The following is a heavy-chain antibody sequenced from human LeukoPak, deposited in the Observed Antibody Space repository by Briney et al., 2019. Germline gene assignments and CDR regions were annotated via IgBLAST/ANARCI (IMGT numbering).Heavy chain of an antibody. CDR1: GFTFDDYA. Sequence: PGRSLRLSCAASGFTFDDYAMHWVRQAPGKGLEWVSGISWNSGSIGYADSVKGRLTISRDNAKNSLYLQMNSLRAEDTALYYCAKELPGPFDYWGQGTLVTVSS. D-gene: IGHD3-10*01. V-gene: IGHV3-9*01. CDR3: AKELPGPFDY. CDR2: ISWNSGSI. J-gene: IGHJ4*02.